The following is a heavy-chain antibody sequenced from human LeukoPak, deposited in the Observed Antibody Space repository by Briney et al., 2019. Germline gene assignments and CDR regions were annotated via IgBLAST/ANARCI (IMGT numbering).Heavy chain of an antibody. J-gene: IGHJ6*02. CDR1: GYSFSTYW. Sequence: GESLKISCKASGYSFSTYWIAWVRQMPGKGLEWMGIIYPGDSETTYSPSFQCQVTISADRSISTAYLQWSSLKASDTAMYFCARHGGSGSYFYYYGMNVWGQGTTVAVSS. CDR2: IYPGDSET. CDR3: ARHGGSGSYFYYYGMNV. D-gene: IGHD1-26*01. V-gene: IGHV5-51*01.